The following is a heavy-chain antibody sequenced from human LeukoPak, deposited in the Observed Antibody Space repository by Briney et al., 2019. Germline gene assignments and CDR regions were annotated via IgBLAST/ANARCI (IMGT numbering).Heavy chain of an antibody. V-gene: IGHV3-23*01. D-gene: IGHD3-22*01. CDR2: ISGSGGST. CDR1: GFTFSSYA. CDR3: AKDHYYDSSGYYKGDAFDI. Sequence: GGSLRLSCAASGFTFSSYAMSWVRQAPGKGLEWVSAISGSGGSTYYADSVKGRFTISRDNSKNTLYLQMNSLRAEDTAVYYCAKDHYYDSSGYYKGDAFDIWGQGTMVTVSS. J-gene: IGHJ3*02.